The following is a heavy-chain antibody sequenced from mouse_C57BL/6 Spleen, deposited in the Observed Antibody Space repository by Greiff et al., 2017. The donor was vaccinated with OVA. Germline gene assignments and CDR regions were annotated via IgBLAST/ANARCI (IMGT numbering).Heavy chain of an antibody. CDR1: GYSITSGYY. D-gene: IGHD2-4*01. V-gene: IGHV3-6*01. J-gene: IGHJ4*01. Sequence: EVQLVESGPGLVKPSQSLSLTCSVTGYSITSGYYWNWIRQFPGNKLEWMGYISYDGSNNYNPSLKNRISITRDTSKNQFFLKLNSVTTEDTATYYCARGDYEDAMDYWGQGTSVTVSS. CDR3: ARGDYEDAMDY. CDR2: ISYDGSN.